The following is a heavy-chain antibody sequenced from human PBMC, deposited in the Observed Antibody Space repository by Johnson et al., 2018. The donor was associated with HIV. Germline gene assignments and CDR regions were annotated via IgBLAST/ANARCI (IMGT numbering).Heavy chain of an antibody. CDR1: GFTFSSYG. D-gene: IGHD1-26*01. V-gene: IGHV3-30*02. CDR2: IRYDGGNK. CDR3: VKEGSESEQGIFEI. J-gene: IGHJ3*02. Sequence: QVQLVESGGGVVQPGGSLRLSCAASGFTFSSYGMHWVRQAPGKGLEWVAFIRYDGGNKYYSDSVKGRFTISRDNSKNNLQLQMNSLRVEDTALYYCVKEGSESEQGIFEIWGQWTMVTVYS.